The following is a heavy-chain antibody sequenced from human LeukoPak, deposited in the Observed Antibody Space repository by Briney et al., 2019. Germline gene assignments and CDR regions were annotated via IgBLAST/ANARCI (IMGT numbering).Heavy chain of an antibody. D-gene: IGHD6-19*01. V-gene: IGHV4-38-2*01. CDR1: GYSISSGYY. CDR3: ARLGSSGWYSTPPYYYYYMDV. J-gene: IGHJ6*03. CDR2: IYHSGST. Sequence: PSETLSLTCAVSGYSISSGYYWGCIRQPPGKGLEWIGSIYHSGSTYYNPSLKSRVTISVDTSKNQFSLKLSSVTAADTAVYYCARLGSSGWYSTPPYYYYYMDVWGQGTTVTVSS.